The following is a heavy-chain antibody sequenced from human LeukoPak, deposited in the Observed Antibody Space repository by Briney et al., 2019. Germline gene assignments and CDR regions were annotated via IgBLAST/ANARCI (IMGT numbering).Heavy chain of an antibody. D-gene: IGHD4-17*01. CDR2: IIPILGIA. V-gene: IGHV1-69*04. CDR3: ARAGDYGDYSGTIIDY. CDR1: GGTFSSYA. Sequence: SVKVSCKASGGTFSSYAIIWVRQAPGQGLEWMGRIIPILGIANYAQKFQGRVTITADKSTSTAYMELSSLRSEDTAVYYCARAGDYGDYSGTIIDYWGQGTLVTVSS. J-gene: IGHJ4*02.